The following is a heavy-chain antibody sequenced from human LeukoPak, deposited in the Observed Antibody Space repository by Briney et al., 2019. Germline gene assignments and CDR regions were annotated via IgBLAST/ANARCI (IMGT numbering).Heavy chain of an antibody. V-gene: IGHV3-7*01. CDR2: IKQDGSEK. CDR1: GFTVSSNY. J-gene: IGHJ5*02. Sequence: LAGGSLRLSCAASGFTVSSNYMNWVRQAPGKGLEWVASIKQDGSEKYCVDSVKGRFTISRDNANNSLYLQMNSLRADDTAVYYCARDIGLRKAAPPGWFDPWGQGALVTVSS. CDR3: ARDIGLRKAAPPGWFDP. D-gene: IGHD6-6*01.